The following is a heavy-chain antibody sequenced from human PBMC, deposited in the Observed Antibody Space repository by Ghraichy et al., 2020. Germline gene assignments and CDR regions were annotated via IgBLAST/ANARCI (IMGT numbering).Heavy chain of an antibody. V-gene: IGHV4-4*07. D-gene: IGHD5-18*01. CDR1: GGSISSYY. J-gene: IGHJ4*02. Sequence: SETLSLTCTVSGGSISSYYWSWIRQPAGKGLEWIGRIYTSGSTNYNPSLKSRVSMSVDTSKNQFSLKLRSVTAADTATYYCARDRRVDSTLVEGGFDFWGQGTLVTVSS. CDR3: ARDRRVDSTLVEGGFDF. CDR2: IYTSGST.